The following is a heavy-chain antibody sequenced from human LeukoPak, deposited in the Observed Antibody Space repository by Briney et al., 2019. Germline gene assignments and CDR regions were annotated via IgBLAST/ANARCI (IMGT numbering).Heavy chain of an antibody. V-gene: IGHV1-69*05. Sequence: SVKVSCKASGGTFSSYAISWVRQAPGQGLEWMGRIVPIFGTANYAQKFQGRVTITTDESTSTAYMELSRLRSEDTAVYYCAISGWYYFDYWGQGTLVTVSS. CDR3: AISGWYYFDY. CDR2: IVPIFGTA. CDR1: GGTFSSYA. J-gene: IGHJ4*02. D-gene: IGHD6-19*01.